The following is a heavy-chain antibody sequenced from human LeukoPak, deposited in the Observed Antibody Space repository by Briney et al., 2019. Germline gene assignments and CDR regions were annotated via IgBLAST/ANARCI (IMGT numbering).Heavy chain of an antibody. V-gene: IGHV3-33*01. J-gene: IGHJ3*01. CDR3: ARDGGHGGYDYAMDL. D-gene: IGHD5-12*01. Sequence: GGSLRLSCAASGFTFSDYGIHWVRQAPGKGLEWVAVIWNNGINKYYADSVKGRFTISRDNSKNTLYLQMNSLRAEDTAAYYCARDGGHGGYDYAMDLWGQGTMVTVSS. CDR2: IWNNGINK. CDR1: GFTFSDYG.